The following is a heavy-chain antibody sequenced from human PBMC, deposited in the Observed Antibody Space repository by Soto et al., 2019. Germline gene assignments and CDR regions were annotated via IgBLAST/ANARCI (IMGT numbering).Heavy chain of an antibody. J-gene: IGHJ3*02. CDR2: IYYSGST. Sequence: QVQLQESGPGLVKPSETLSLTCTVSGGSISSYYWSWIRQPPGKGLEWIGYIYYSGSTNYNPSLRSRVSISVDTSKNQFSLKLSSVTAADTAVYYCARQQWLVLNAFDIWGQGTMVTVSS. V-gene: IGHV4-59*01. D-gene: IGHD6-19*01. CDR1: GGSISSYY. CDR3: ARQQWLVLNAFDI.